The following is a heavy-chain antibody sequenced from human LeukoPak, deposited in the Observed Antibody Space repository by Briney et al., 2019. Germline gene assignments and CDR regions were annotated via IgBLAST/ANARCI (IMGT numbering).Heavy chain of an antibody. Sequence: QPGGSLRLSCAASGFTFSSYAMSWVRQAPGKGLEWVSAISGSGGSTYYADSVKGRFTISRDNSKNTLYLQMNSLRAEDTAVYYCAKGRVTMVRGVLGPYDYWGQGTLVTVSS. CDR2: ISGSGGST. V-gene: IGHV3-23*01. CDR3: AKGRVTMVRGVLGPYDY. CDR1: GFTFSSYA. J-gene: IGHJ4*02. D-gene: IGHD3-10*01.